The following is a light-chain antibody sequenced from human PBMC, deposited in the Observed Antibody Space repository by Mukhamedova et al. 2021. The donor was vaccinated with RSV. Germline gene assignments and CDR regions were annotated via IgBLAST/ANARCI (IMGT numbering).Light chain of an antibody. CDR2: RNN. V-gene: IGLV1-47*01. Sequence: VTISCSGSSSNIGSNYVYWYQQLPGTAPKLLIYRNNQRPSGVPDRFSGSKSGTSASLAISGLRSEDEADYYCAAWDDSLSVVVF. J-gene: IGLJ2*01. CDR1: SSNIGSNY. CDR3: AAWDDSLSVVV.